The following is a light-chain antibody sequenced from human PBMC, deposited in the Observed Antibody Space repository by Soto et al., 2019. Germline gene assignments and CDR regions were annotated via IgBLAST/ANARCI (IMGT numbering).Light chain of an antibody. J-gene: IGKJ1*01. CDR3: QQSYSTPRT. CDR2: AAS. CDR1: QSISSY. Sequence: DIHMAQSPSSLSASVGDRVTITCRASQSISSYLNWYQQKPGKAPKLLIYAASSLQSGVPSRFSGSGSGTDFTLTISSLQPEDFATDYCQQSYSTPRTFGQGTKVDIK. V-gene: IGKV1-39*01.